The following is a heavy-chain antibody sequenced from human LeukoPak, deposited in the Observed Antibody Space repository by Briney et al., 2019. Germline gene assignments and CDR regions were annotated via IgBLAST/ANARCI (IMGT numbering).Heavy chain of an antibody. CDR2: IYYTGST. V-gene: IGHV4-59*01. D-gene: IGHD4/OR15-4a*01. CDR1: GGSISSYY. Sequence: PXETLSLTCTVSGGSISSYYWSWIRQPPGKGLEWIGYIYYTGSTNSNPSLKSRVTISVDTSKNQFSLKLSSVTAADTAVYCCARHANSDAFDIWGQGTMVTVSS. J-gene: IGHJ3*02. CDR3: ARHANSDAFDI.